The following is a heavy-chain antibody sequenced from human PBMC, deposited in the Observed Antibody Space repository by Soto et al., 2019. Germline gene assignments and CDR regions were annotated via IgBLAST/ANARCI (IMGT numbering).Heavy chain of an antibody. CDR3: VRGDQRGADYYYYGMDV. CDR1: GFIFSSYS. J-gene: IGHJ6*02. CDR2: ISSSNSYI. V-gene: IGHV3-21*01. D-gene: IGHD3-10*01. Sequence: ESGGNLVKPGGSLRLSCAASGFIFSSYSMNWVRQAPGKGLEWVSSISSSNSYIYYADSVKGRFTISRDNGKNSLYLQMNSLRAEDTAVYYCVRGDQRGADYYYYGMDVWGQGTTVTVSS.